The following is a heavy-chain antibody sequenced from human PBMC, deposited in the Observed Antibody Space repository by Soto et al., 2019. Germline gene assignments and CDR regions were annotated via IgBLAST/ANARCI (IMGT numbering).Heavy chain of an antibody. D-gene: IGHD2-8*01. J-gene: IGHJ5*02. CDR1: GFTFSSYW. Sequence: GGSLRLSCAASGFTFSSYWMSWVRQAPGKGLEWVANIKQDGSEKYYVDSVKGRFTISRDNAKNSLYLQMNSLRAEDTAVYYCARDIVPNRPRRGWFDPWGQGTLVTVSS. CDR3: ARDIVPNRPRRGWFDP. V-gene: IGHV3-7*01. CDR2: IKQDGSEK.